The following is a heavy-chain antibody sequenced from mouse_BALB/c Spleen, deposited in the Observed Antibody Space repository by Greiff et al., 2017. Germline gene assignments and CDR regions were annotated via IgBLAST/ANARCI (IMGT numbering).Heavy chain of an antibody. Sequence: EVQGVESGGGLVQPGGSLKLSCAASGFTFSSYGMSWVRQTPDKRLELVATINSNGGSTYYPDSVKGRFTISRDNAKNTLYLQMSSLKSEDTAMYYCARYDYDAWFAYWGQGTLVTVSA. V-gene: IGHV5-6-3*01. CDR1: GFTFSSYG. CDR2: INSNGGST. J-gene: IGHJ3*01. CDR3: ARYDYDAWFAY. D-gene: IGHD2-4*01.